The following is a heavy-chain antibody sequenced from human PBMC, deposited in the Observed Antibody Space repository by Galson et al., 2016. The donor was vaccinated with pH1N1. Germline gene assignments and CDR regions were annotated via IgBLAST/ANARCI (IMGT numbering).Heavy chain of an antibody. CDR3: TRGAQYRYSGTYYVEGFDY. CDR1: GFTFGDYA. CDR2: IRSSAYGGTT. D-gene: IGHD1-26*01. J-gene: IGHJ4*02. Sequence: SLRLSCATSGFTFGDYAMHWVRQAPGKGLQWVGFIRSSAYGGTTEHAASVKGRFTISRDDSESIAYRQMNSLKTEDTAVYYCTRGAQYRYSGTYYVEGFDYWGQGTPVTVSS. V-gene: IGHV3-49*04.